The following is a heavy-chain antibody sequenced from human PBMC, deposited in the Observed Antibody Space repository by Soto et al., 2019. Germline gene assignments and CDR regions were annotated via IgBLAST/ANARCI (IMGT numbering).Heavy chain of an antibody. Sequence: AGGSLRLSCAASGFTFDDYAMHWVRQAPGKGLEWVSGISWNSGSIGYADSVKGRFTISRDNAKNSLYLQMNSLRAEDTALYYCAKGSGGSSYYYYMDVWGKGTTVTVSS. CDR1: GFTFDDYA. V-gene: IGHV3-9*01. D-gene: IGHD2-15*01. CDR2: ISWNSGSI. CDR3: AKGSGGSSYYYYMDV. J-gene: IGHJ6*03.